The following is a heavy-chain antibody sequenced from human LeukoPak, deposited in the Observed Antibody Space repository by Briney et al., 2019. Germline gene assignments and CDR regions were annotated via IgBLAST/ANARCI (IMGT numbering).Heavy chain of an antibody. CDR1: GFTFSSYW. Sequence: GGSLRLSCAASGFTFSSYWMHWVRQAPGNGLVWVSRINSDGSSTSYADSVKGRFTISRDNSKKTLYLQMNSLRVEDTAVYYCAREMANDAFDIWGQGTMVTVSS. CDR3: AREMANDAFDI. CDR2: INSDGSST. D-gene: IGHD5-12*01. V-gene: IGHV3-74*01. J-gene: IGHJ3*02.